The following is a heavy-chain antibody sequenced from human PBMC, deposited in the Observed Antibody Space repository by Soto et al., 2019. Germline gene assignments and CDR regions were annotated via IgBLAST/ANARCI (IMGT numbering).Heavy chain of an antibody. CDR2: IDPSDSYT. CDR3: ARRPYYYDRSGYYYNWFDP. D-gene: IGHD3-22*01. V-gene: IGHV5-10-1*01. Sequence: PGESLKISCKGSGYSFTSYWISWVRQMPGKGLEWMGRIDPSDSYTNYSPSFQGHVTISADKSISTAYLQWSSLKASDTAMYYCARRPYYYDRSGYYYNWFDPWGQGTLVTVSA. CDR1: GYSFTSYW. J-gene: IGHJ5*02.